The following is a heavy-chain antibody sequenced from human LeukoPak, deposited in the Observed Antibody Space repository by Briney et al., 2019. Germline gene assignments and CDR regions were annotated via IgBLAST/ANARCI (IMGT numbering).Heavy chain of an antibody. J-gene: IGHJ3*02. Sequence: GGSLRLSCAASGFTFSTYGMHWVRQAPGKGLEWVAFIRYDGNNQYYADSVKGRFTISRDNPKNTLFLQMNSLRAEDTAVYYCGKVYYDFWSGPSLGAFDIWGQGTMLTVSS. V-gene: IGHV3-30*02. D-gene: IGHD3-3*01. CDR2: IRYDGNNQ. CDR1: GFTFSTYG. CDR3: GKVYYDFWSGPSLGAFDI.